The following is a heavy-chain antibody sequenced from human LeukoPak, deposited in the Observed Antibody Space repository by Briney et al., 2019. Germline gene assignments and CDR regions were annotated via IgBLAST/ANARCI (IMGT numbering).Heavy chain of an antibody. CDR2: IYSGGST. Sequence: GGSLRLSCAASGFTVSSNYMSWVRQAPGKGLEWVSVIYSGGSTYYADSVKGRFTISRDNSKNTLYLQMNSLRAEDTAVYYCAKDMRRLGLPDYWGQGTLVTVSS. CDR1: GFTVSSNY. CDR3: AKDMRRLGLPDY. J-gene: IGHJ4*02. V-gene: IGHV3-53*01. D-gene: IGHD5-18*01.